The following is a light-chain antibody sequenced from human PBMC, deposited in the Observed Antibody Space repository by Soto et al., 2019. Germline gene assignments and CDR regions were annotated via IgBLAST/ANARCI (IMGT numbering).Light chain of an antibody. V-gene: IGKV1-39*01. CDR3: QQSYITPQT. CDR2: AAS. CDR1: QSITTY. Sequence: DLQMTQSPSSLSASVGDRVTITCRASQSITTYLNWYQQRPGKAPNLLIYAASSLLSGVPSRFSGTGSGTDFTLTISSLQPDDFATYYCQQSYITPQTFGQGTQVEVK. J-gene: IGKJ1*01.